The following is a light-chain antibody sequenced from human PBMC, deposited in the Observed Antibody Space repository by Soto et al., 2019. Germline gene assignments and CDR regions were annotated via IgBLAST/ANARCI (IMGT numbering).Light chain of an antibody. CDR3: HQSYSTLPYT. CDR1: QSISSY. V-gene: IGKV1-39*01. CDR2: DAS. J-gene: IGKJ2*01. Sequence: DIQMTQSPSSLSASVGDRVTITCRASQSISSYLNWYQQKQWKSPNILIYDASSLQSGVPSRFSGSGSGTDFTLAISSLQPEDFATYYCHQSYSTLPYTLGKGNKLEIK.